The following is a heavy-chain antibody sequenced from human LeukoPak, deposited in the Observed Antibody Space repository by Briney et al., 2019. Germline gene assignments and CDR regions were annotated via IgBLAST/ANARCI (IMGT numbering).Heavy chain of an antibody. Sequence: GASVKVSCKASGYTFTGYYIHWVRQAPGQGLEWMAWINPNSGGTNYAQKFQGRVTMTRDTSISTAYMELSRLRSDDTAVYYCAREGSLVPYSWFDPWGQGTLVTVSS. CDR3: AREGSLVPYSWFDP. V-gene: IGHV1-2*02. CDR2: INPNSGGT. CDR1: GYTFTGYY. J-gene: IGHJ5*02.